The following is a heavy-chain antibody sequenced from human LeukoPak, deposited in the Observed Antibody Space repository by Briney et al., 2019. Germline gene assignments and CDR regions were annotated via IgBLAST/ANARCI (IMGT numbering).Heavy chain of an antibody. CDR3: AKWAGYYYDSSGYQLPDY. J-gene: IGHJ4*02. Sequence: GGSLRLSCAVSGFTFRSYGMHWVRQAPGKGLEWVAVISYDGSNKYYADSVKGRFTISRDNSKNTLYLQMNSLRAEDTAVYYCAKWAGYYYDSSGYQLPDYWGQGTLVTVSS. V-gene: IGHV3-30*18. CDR2: ISYDGSNK. CDR1: GFTFRSYG. D-gene: IGHD3-22*01.